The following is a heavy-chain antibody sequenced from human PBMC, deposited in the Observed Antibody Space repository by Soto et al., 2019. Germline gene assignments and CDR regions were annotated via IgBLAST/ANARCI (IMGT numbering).Heavy chain of an antibody. Sequence: PGESLKISCKGSGYSFTSYWIGWVRQMPGKGLEWMGIIYPGDSDTRYSPSFQGQVTISADKSISTAYLQWSSLKASDTAMYYCARGKDDYSNYGSDPNWFDPWGQGTLVTVSS. CDR3: ARGKDDYSNYGSDPNWFDP. CDR1: GYSFTSYW. D-gene: IGHD4-4*01. J-gene: IGHJ5*02. V-gene: IGHV5-51*01. CDR2: IYPGDSDT.